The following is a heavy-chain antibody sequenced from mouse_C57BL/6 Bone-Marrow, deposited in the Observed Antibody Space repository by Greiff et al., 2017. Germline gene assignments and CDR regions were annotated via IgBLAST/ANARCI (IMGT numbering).Heavy chain of an antibody. V-gene: IGHV5-9*01. CDR1: GFTFSSYT. Sequence: EVKLVESGGGLVKPGGSLKLSCAASGFTFSSYTMSWVRQTPEKRLEWVATISGGGGNTYYPASVKGRFTISRYNAKNTLYLQMSSLRSEDTALYYCARDPFYGSIYTWYFDVCGTGTTVTVSS. CDR2: ISGGGGNT. J-gene: IGHJ1*03. D-gene: IGHD1-1*01. CDR3: ARDPFYGSIYTWYFDV.